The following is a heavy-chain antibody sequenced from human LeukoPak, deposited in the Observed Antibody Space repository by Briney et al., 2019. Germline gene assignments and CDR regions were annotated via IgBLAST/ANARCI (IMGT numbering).Heavy chain of an antibody. Sequence: GGSLRLSCTASGLTFSEYAMTWVRQAPGKGLEWVSTITAGGSHTYYPDSVKGRFTISRDNSKNTLYLQMNSLRAEDTAIYYCAKGGVVAAMDHYYYYMDVWGKGTTVTVSS. CDR3: AKGGVVAAMDHYYYYMDV. V-gene: IGHV3-23*01. CDR2: ITAGGSHT. CDR1: GLTFSEYA. D-gene: IGHD2-15*01. J-gene: IGHJ6*03.